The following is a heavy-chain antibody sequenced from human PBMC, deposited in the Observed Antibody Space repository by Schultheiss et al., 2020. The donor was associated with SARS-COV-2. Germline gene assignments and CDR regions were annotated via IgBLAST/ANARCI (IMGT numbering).Heavy chain of an antibody. CDR2: IYPGDSDT. D-gene: IGHD1-26*01. CDR1: GYSFTSYW. V-gene: IGHV5-51*01. Sequence: GESLKISCKGSGYSFTSYWIGWVRQMPGKGLEWMGIIYPGDSDTRYSPSFQGQVTISADKSISTAYLQWSSLKASDTAMYYCARQSVGERVPLYFDYWGQGTLVTVSS. J-gene: IGHJ4*02. CDR3: ARQSVGERVPLYFDY.